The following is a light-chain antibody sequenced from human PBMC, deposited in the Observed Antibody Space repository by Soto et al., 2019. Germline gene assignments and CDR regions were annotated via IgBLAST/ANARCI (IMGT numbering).Light chain of an antibody. CDR2: FGS. V-gene: IGKV2-28*01. Sequence: EIVMTQSPLTLPVTPGEPASISCRSSQSLLYNNTYNYLDWSVPKPGQSPQLLIYFGSNRAPGVPDRLSGSGSGTDFTLKINRVEAEDFGTDYCMQALQSLTFGPGTRLEIK. J-gene: IGKJ5*01. CDR3: MQALQSLT. CDR1: QSLLYNNTYNY.